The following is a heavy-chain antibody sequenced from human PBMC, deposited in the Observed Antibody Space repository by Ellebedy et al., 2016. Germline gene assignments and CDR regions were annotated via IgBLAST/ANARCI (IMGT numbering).Heavy chain of an antibody. J-gene: IGHJ6*02. CDR2: IYYSGST. CDR3: ARAGIQLRYYGMDV. Sequence: SETLSLTCTVSGGSISSYYWSWIRQPPGKGLEWIGSIYYSGSTYYNPSLKSRVTISVDTSKNQFSLKLSSVTAADTAVYYCARAGIQLRYYGMDVWGQGTTVTVSS. CDR1: GGSISSYY. D-gene: IGHD5-18*01. V-gene: IGHV4-59*05.